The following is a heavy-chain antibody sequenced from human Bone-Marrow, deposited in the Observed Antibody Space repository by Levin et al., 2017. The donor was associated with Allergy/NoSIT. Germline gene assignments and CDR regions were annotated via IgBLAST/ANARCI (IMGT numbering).Heavy chain of an antibody. V-gene: IGHV3-21*01. CDR1: GFSISSYT. CDR2: ISGSGSYI. J-gene: IGHJ6*02. Sequence: AGGSLRLSCAASGFSISSYTMNWVRQAPGKGLEWVSSISGSGSYIYYADSVKGRFTISRDNANNSLFLQLNSLRAEDTALYYCASENYRNYVNGLDVWGQGATVAVSS. CDR3: ASENYRNYVNGLDV. D-gene: IGHD4-11*01.